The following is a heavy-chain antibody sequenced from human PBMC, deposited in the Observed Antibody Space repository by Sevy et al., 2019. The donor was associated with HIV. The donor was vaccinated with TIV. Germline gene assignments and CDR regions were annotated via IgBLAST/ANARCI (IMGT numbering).Heavy chain of an antibody. V-gene: IGHV1-3*01. Sequence: ASVNVSCKASGYTFTSYAMHWVRQAPGQRLEWMGWINAGNGNTKYSQKFQGRVTITRDTSASTAYMELSSLRSEDTAVYYCARDLWFGDTNWFDPWGQGTLVTVSS. D-gene: IGHD3-10*01. J-gene: IGHJ5*02. CDR1: GYTFTSYA. CDR3: ARDLWFGDTNWFDP. CDR2: INAGNGNT.